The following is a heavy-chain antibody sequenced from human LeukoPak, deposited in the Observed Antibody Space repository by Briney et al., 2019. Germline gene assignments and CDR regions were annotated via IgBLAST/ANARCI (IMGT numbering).Heavy chain of an antibody. V-gene: IGHV4-59*01. CDR3: ARGRRTTVGNWFGP. CDR2: IYYSGST. J-gene: IGHJ5*02. CDR1: GGSISSYY. D-gene: IGHD4-17*01. Sequence: TSETLSLTCTVSGGSISSYYWSWIRQPPGKGLEWIGYIYYSGSTNYNPSLKSRVTISVDTSKNQFSLKLSSVTAADTAVYYCARGRRTTVGNWFGPWGQGTLVTVSS.